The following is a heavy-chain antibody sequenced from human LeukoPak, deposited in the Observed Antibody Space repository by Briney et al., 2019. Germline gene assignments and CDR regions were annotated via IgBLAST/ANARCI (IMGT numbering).Heavy chain of an antibody. D-gene: IGHD6-6*01. Sequence: SETLSLTCTVSGGSISSGGYYWSWIRQHPGKGLEWIGYIYYSGSTYYNPSLKSRVTISVDTSKNQFSLKLSSVTAADTAVYYCAGARDSSSYLDYWGQGTLVTVSS. CDR2: IYYSGST. CDR3: AGARDSSSYLDY. V-gene: IGHV4-31*03. J-gene: IGHJ4*02. CDR1: GGSISSGGYY.